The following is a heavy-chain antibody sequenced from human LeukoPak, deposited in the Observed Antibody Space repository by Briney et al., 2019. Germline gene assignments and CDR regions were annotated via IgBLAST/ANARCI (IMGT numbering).Heavy chain of an antibody. CDR1: GYTFTGYY. CDR2: INPNSGGT. D-gene: IGHD2-2*01. V-gene: IGHV1-2*02. J-gene: IGHJ5*02. CDR3: ARGRVTQGVVPSAPVFDP. Sequence: GASVKVSCTASGYTFTGYYMHWVRQAPGQGLEWMGWINPNSGGTNYAQKFQGRVTMTRDTSISTAYMELSRLRSDDTAVYYCARGRVTQGVVPSAPVFDPWGQGTLVTVSS.